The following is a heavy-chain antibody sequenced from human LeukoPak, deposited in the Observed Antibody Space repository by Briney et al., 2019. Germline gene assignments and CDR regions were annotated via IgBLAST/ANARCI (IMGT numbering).Heavy chain of an antibody. V-gene: IGHV3-30*18. CDR1: GFTFRSYG. CDR3: AKAARVSGLDY. D-gene: IGHD6-19*01. Sequence: GGSLRLSCTASGFTFRSYGMHWVRQTPGKGLEWVAVISYDGSNKYYADSVKGRFTISRDNSKNTLYLQMNSLRAEDTAVYYCAKAARVSGLDYWGQGTLVTVSS. J-gene: IGHJ4*02. CDR2: ISYDGSNK.